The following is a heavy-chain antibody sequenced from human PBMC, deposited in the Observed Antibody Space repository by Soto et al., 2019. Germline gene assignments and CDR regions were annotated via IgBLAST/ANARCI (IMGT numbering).Heavy chain of an antibody. CDR2: INPSGGST. CDR3: ARDRDYDILTGHPYYGMDV. J-gene: IGHJ6*02. V-gene: IGHV1-46*01. D-gene: IGHD3-9*01. Sequence: VASVKVSCKASGYTFTSYYMHWVRQAPGQGLEWMGIINPSGGSTSYAQKFQGRVTMTRDTSTSTVYMELSSLRSEDTAVYYCARDRDYDILTGHPYYGMDVWGQGTTVTVSS. CDR1: GYTFTSYY.